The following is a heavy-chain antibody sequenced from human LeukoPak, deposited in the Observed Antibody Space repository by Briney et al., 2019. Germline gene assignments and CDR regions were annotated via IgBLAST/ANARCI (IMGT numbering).Heavy chain of an antibody. CDR2: IYHSGST. Sequence: SETLPLTCTVSGGSISSYQWSWIRQPPGKGLEWIGSIYHSGSTYYNPSLKSRVTISVDTSKNQFSLKLSSVTAADTAVYYCARERPGYDILTGYSHFDYWGQGTLVTVSS. D-gene: IGHD3-9*01. CDR1: GGSISSYQ. CDR3: ARERPGYDILTGYSHFDY. V-gene: IGHV4-59*12. J-gene: IGHJ4*02.